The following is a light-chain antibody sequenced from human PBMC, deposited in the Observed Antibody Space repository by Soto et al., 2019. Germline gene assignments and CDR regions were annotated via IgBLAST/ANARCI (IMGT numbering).Light chain of an antibody. J-gene: IGKJ2*01. CDR1: QSVSTN. Sequence: EIVMTQSPATLSVSPGERATLSCRASQSVSTNLAWYQQKPGQAPRLLMYGASTMATGIPARFSGSGSGTEFTLTISSLQSEDFAVYYCQQYHNWPPYTFGQGTKLEIK. CDR3: QQYHNWPPYT. V-gene: IGKV3-15*01. CDR2: GAS.